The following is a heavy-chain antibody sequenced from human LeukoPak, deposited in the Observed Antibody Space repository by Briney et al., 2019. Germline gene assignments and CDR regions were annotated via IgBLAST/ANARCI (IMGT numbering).Heavy chain of an antibody. D-gene: IGHD6-19*01. Sequence: GGSLRLSCAASGFTFSSYSMNWVRQAPGKGLEWVSSISSSSYIYYADSVKGRFTISRDNAKNSLYLQMNSLRAEDTAVYYCAKWGQWLGDYFDYWGQGTLVTVSS. CDR2: ISSSSYI. J-gene: IGHJ4*02. CDR1: GFTFSSYS. V-gene: IGHV3-21*01. CDR3: AKWGQWLGDYFDY.